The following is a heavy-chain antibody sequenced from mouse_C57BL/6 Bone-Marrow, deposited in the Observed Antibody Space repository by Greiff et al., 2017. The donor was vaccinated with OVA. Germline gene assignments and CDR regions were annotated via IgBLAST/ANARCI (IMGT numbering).Heavy chain of an antibody. J-gene: IGHJ4*01. CDR1: GFSLTSYG. CDR2: IWSGGST. V-gene: IGHV2-2*01. CDR3: ARMGYGSSDYAMDY. D-gene: IGHD1-1*01. Sequence: VKLMESGPGLVQPSQSLSITCTVSGFSLTSYGVHWVRQSPGKGLEWLGVIWSGGSTDYNAAFISRLSISKDNSKSQVFFKMNSLQADDTAIYYCARMGYGSSDYAMDYWGQGTSVTVSS.